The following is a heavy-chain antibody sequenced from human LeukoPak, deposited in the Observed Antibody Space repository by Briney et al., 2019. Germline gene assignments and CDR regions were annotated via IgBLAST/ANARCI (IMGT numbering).Heavy chain of an antibody. CDR3: ARAPVLYWYFDL. Sequence: SETLSLTSTVSGGSISSYYWSWIRQPPGKGLEWIGYIYYSGSTNYNPSLKSRVTISVDTSKNQFSLKLSSVTAADTAVYYCARAPVLYWYFDLWGRGALVTVSS. D-gene: IGHD2-8*01. J-gene: IGHJ2*01. V-gene: IGHV4-59*01. CDR1: GGSISSYY. CDR2: IYYSGST.